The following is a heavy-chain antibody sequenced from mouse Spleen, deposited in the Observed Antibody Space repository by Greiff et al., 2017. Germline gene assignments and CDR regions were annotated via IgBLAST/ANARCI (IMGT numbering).Heavy chain of an antibody. D-gene: IGHD2-12*01. V-gene: IGHV2-5-1*01. CDR1: GFSLTSYG. CDR2: IWRGGST. Sequence: VQLVESGPSLVQPSQSLSITCTVSGFSLTSYGVHWVRQSPGKGLEWLGVIWRGGSTDYNAAFMSRLSITKDNSKSQVFFKMNSLQADDTAIYYCAKDDGDYYAMDYWGQGTSVTVSS. CDR3: AKDDGDYYAMDY. J-gene: IGHJ4*01.